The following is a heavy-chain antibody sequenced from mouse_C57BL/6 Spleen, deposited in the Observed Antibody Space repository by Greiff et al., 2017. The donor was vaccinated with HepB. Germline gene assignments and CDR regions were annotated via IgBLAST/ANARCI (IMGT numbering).Heavy chain of an antibody. V-gene: IGHV5-6*02. D-gene: IGHD1-1*01. CDR3: ARHGITTVVEDY. CDR2: ISSGGSYT. J-gene: IGHJ2*01. CDR1: GFTFSSYG. Sequence: DVKLVESGGDLVKPGGSLKLSCAASGFTFSSYGMSWVRQTPDKRLEWVATISSGGSYTYYPDSVKGRFTISRDNAKNTLYLQMSSLKSEDTAMYYCARHGITTVVEDYWGQGTTLTVSS.